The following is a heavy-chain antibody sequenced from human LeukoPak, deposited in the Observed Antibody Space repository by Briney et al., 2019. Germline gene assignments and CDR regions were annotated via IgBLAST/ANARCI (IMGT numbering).Heavy chain of an antibody. CDR2: IYVDGRTT. J-gene: IGHJ5*02. V-gene: IGHV3-74*01. CDR1: GFTFSSYA. CDR3: IRDFRSADL. Sequence: GGSLRLSCAASGFTFSSYALSWVRQPPGKGLVWVSRIYVDGRTTNYADSVKGRFTISRDNAKNTVYLEMNSLSVEDTATYYCIRDFRSADLWGQGTLVTVTS.